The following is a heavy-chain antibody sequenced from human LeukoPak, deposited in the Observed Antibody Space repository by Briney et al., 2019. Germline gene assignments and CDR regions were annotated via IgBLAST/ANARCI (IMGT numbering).Heavy chain of an antibody. D-gene: IGHD3-16*01. CDR3: ARIYAGIDF. CDR2: VSNSGGP. V-gene: IGHV4-59*11. Sequence: SETLSLTCTVSGGSISGHYWSWIRQSPGKGLDWVGYVSNSGGPNYNPSLRSRVTISLDTSKNQFSLKLSAVTAADTAVYYCARIYAGIDFWGQGTLVTVPS. J-gene: IGHJ4*02. CDR1: GGSISGHY.